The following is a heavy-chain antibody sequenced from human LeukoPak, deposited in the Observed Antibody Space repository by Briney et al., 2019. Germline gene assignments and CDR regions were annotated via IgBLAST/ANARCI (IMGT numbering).Heavy chain of an antibody. Sequence: GGSLRLSCAASGFTFSSYGMHWVRQPSGKGLEWVAFIRYDGSNKYYADSVKGRFTISRDNSKNTLYLQMDSLRAEDTAVYYCAKRCGGDCYAYYFEDWGQGALVTVSS. J-gene: IGHJ4*02. D-gene: IGHD2-21*02. CDR2: IRYDGSNK. CDR3: AKRCGGDCYAYYFED. CDR1: GFTFSSYG. V-gene: IGHV3-30*02.